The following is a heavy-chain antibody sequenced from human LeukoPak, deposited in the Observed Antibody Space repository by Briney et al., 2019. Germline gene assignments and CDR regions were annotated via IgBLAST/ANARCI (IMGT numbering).Heavy chain of an antibody. CDR1: GYTFINYY. CDR3: ASGSSTDY. V-gene: IGHV1-2*02. CDR2: IRPNSGGT. Sequence: ASVKVSCKTSGYTFINYYMHWVRQVPEQGLEWLGWIRPNSGGTNYAQKFQGRVTMTRDTSIYTAYMELSSLTSDDTAVYYCASGSSTDYWGQGTLVTVSS. J-gene: IGHJ4*02. D-gene: IGHD6-6*01.